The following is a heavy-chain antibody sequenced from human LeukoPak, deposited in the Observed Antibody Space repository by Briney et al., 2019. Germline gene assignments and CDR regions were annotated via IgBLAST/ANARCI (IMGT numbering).Heavy chain of an antibody. V-gene: IGHV3-23*01. D-gene: IGHD3-16*02. CDR1: GSTFSSYA. J-gene: IGHJ4*02. CDR2: ISGSGGST. CDR3: AKDLWGASYHY. Sequence: GGSLRLACAASGSTFSSYAMSWVRQAPGRGLEWVSAISGSGGSTYYADSVKGRFTISRDNSKNTLYLQMNSLRAEDTAVYYCAKDLWGASYHYWGQGTLVTVSS.